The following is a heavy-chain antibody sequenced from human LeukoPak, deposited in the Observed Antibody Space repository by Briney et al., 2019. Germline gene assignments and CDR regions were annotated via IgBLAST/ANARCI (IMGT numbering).Heavy chain of an antibody. V-gene: IGHV3-21*01. CDR2: ISSSSSYI. CDR3: AREGSYGPLYYFDY. Sequence: GGSLRLSCAASGFTFSSYSMNWVRQAPGKGLEWVSSISSSSSYIYYADSVRGRFTISRDNAKNSLYLQMNSLIAEDTAVYYCAREGSYGPLYYFDYWGQGTLVTVSS. J-gene: IGHJ4*02. D-gene: IGHD4-17*01. CDR1: GFTFSSYS.